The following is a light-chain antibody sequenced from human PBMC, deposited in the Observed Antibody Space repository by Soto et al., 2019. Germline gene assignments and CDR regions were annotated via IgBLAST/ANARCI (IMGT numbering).Light chain of an antibody. Sequence: DVQMTQSPSTLSASVGDRVTITCRASQNIDNWLAWYQQKLGKAPKLLIYKASNLETGVPSRFSGSGSGTEFSLTISSLQPDDFATYYCQHYNSYSEAFGQGTKVELK. CDR2: KAS. CDR1: QNIDNW. CDR3: QHYNSYSEA. J-gene: IGKJ1*01. V-gene: IGKV1-5*03.